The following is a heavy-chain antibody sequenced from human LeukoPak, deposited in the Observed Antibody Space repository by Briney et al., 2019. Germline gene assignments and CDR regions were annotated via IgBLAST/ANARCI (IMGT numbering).Heavy chain of an antibody. CDR3: AKDLVGAGYDY. Sequence: GGSLRLSCAASGFTFSSYWMHWVRQAPGKGLVWVSRINSDGSSTSYADSVKGRFTISRDNSKNTLYLQMNSLRAEDTAVYYCAKDLVGAGYDYWGQGTLVTVSS. D-gene: IGHD1-26*01. V-gene: IGHV3-74*01. J-gene: IGHJ4*02. CDR2: INSDGSST. CDR1: GFTFSSYW.